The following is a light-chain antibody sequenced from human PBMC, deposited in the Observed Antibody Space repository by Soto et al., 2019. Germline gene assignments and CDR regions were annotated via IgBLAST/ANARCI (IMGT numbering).Light chain of an antibody. CDR2: EVS. V-gene: IGLV2-8*01. CDR3: SSYVGNNNVV. Sequence: QSALTQPPSASGSPGQSVTISCTGTSSDVGGYNYVSWYQHHPGKAPKLMIFEVSKRPSGVPDRFSGSKSGNTASLTVSGLQAEDEADYYCSSYVGNNNVVFGGGTKLTVL. J-gene: IGLJ3*02. CDR1: SSDVGGYNY.